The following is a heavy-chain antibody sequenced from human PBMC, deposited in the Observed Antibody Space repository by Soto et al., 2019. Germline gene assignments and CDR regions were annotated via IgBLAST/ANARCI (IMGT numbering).Heavy chain of an antibody. Sequence: GGSLRLSCAASGFTFSSYWMSWVRQAPGKGLEWVANIKQDGSEKYYVDSVKGRFTISRDNAKNSLYLQMNSLRAEDTAVYYCARGVVPAGYYYYYYYMDVWGKGNTVTVS. CDR3: ARGVVPAGYYYYYYYMDV. V-gene: IGHV3-7*01. CDR1: GFTFSSYW. CDR2: IKQDGSEK. J-gene: IGHJ6*03. D-gene: IGHD2-2*01.